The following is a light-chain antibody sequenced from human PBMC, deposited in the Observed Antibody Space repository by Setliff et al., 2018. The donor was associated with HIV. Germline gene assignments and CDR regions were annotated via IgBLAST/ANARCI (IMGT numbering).Light chain of an antibody. CDR3: SSYAGSIYYV. Sequence: QSALTQTASVSGSPGQSITISCTGTSSDVGTYNFVSWYQQHPGKAPKLMIYGVDKRPSGVPDRFSGYKSGNTASLTVSGLQAEDEADYYCSSYAGSIYYVFGTGTKVTVL. CDR2: GVD. V-gene: IGLV2-8*01. CDR1: SSDVGTYNF. J-gene: IGLJ1*01.